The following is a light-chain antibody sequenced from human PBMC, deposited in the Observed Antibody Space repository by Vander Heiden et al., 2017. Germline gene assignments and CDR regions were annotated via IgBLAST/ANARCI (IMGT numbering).Light chain of an antibody. J-gene: IGLJ2*01. CDR2: QDS. V-gene: IGLV3-1*01. Sequence: SYELTQPPSVSVSPGQTASITCSGDKLGDKYACWYQQKPGQSPVLVIYQDSKRPSGIPGRFSGSNSGNTATLTISGTQAMDEADYYCQAWDSSTLVVFGGGTKLTVL. CDR1: KLGDKY. CDR3: QAWDSSTLVV.